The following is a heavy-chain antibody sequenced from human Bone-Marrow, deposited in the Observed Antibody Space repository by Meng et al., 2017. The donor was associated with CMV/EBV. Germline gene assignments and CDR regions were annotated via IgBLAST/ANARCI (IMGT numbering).Heavy chain of an antibody. CDR1: GGSISSYY. Sequence: SETLSFTGTVSGGSISSYYWSWIRQPPGKGLEWIGYIYYSGSTNYNPSLKSRVTISVDTSKNPFSLKLSSVTAADTAVYYCARDRLEGFDYWGQGTLVTVSS. V-gene: IGHV4-59*01. CDR3: ARDRLEGFDY. CDR2: IYYSGST. J-gene: IGHJ4*02.